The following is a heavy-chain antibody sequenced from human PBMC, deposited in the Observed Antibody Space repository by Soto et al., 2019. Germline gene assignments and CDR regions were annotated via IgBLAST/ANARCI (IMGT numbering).Heavy chain of an antibody. V-gene: IGHV3-23*01. J-gene: IGHJ4*02. CDR3: AKAEKTNYYDSSGYYYAPYY. D-gene: IGHD3-22*01. CDR1: GFTFSSYA. Sequence: GGSLRLSCAASGFTFSSYAMSWFRQAPGKGLEWVSAISGSGGSTYYADSVKGRFTISRDNSKNTLYLQMNSLRAEDTAVYYCAKAEKTNYYDSSGYYYAPYYWGQGTLVTVSS. CDR2: ISGSGGST.